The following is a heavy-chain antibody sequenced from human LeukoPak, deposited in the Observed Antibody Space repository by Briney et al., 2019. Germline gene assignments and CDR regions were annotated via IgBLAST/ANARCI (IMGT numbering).Heavy chain of an antibody. J-gene: IGHJ4*02. Sequence: SETLSLTCTVSGGSISSYYWSWIRQPPGKGLEWIGYIYYSGSTNYNPSLKSRVTISVDTSKNQFSLKLSSVTAADTAVYYCARVQGFLEWLPNLYFDYWGQGTLVTVSS. CDR1: GGSISSYY. CDR2: IYYSGST. CDR3: ARVQGFLEWLPNLYFDY. V-gene: IGHV4-59*01. D-gene: IGHD3-3*01.